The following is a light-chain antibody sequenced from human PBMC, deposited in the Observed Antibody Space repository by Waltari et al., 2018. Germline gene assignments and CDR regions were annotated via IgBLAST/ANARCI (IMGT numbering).Light chain of an antibody. CDR1: SRDVGSYNF. CDR2: EGN. J-gene: IGLJ3*02. V-gene: IGLV2-23*01. Sequence: QSALTQPASVPGSPGQSLTISCPGTSRDVGSYNFVSWYQQHPGKAPKVIIYEGNKRPSGVSDRFSGSKSGNTASLTISGLQAEDEADYYCCSYTGTTTPRLFGGGTKLTVL. CDR3: CSYTGTTTPRL.